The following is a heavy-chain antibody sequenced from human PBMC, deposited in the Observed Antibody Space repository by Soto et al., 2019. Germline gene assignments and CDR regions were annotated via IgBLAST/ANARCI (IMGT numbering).Heavy chain of an antibody. V-gene: IGHV1-18*01. CDR1: GYAFTTYG. CDR3: ARGRYGDY. CDR2: ISAHNGNT. D-gene: IGHD1-1*01. J-gene: IGHJ4*02. Sequence: QVHLVQSGAEVKKPGASVKVSCKGSGYAFTTYGITWVRQAPGQGLEWMGWISAHNGNTNYAQKLQGRVTVTRDTSTSKAYMELRSLRSDDTAVDYCARGRYGDYWGQGALVTGSS.